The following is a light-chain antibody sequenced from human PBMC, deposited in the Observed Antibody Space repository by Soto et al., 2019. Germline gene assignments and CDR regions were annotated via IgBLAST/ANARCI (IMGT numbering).Light chain of an antibody. CDR3: QQYNNWPPWT. J-gene: IGKJ1*01. Sequence: EIVMTQSPATLSVSPGERATLSCRASQSVSSNLAWYQQKPGQAPRILIYGASTRATGIPARFSGSGSGTECTLTISSLQSEDFAVYYCQQYNNWPPWTFGRGTKVEIK. CDR1: QSVSSN. CDR2: GAS. V-gene: IGKV3-15*01.